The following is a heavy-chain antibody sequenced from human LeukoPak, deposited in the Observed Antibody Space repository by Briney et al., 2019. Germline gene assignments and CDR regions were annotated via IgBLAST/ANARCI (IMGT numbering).Heavy chain of an antibody. Sequence: PSDTLSLTCAVSGYSISSSNYWGWIRQPPGKGLEWIGSIYYSGSTYYNPSLKSRVAISVDTSKNQFSLKVSSVTAADTAVYYCARQGTLGSYQTFDCWGQGTLVTVSS. CDR3: ARQGTLGSYQTFDC. J-gene: IGHJ4*02. CDR1: GYSISSSNY. V-gene: IGHV4-39*01. CDR2: IYYSGST. D-gene: IGHD3-16*02.